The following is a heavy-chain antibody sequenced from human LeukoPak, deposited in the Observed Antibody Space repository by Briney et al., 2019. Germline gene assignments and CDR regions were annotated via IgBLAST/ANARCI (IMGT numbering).Heavy chain of an antibody. J-gene: IGHJ6*03. V-gene: IGHV5-51*01. D-gene: IGHD3-10*01. CDR3: ARHKTARIWFGGSFRGYYYYYMDV. CDR2: IYPSDSDT. Sequence: GESLKISCKTYGYRFSTYWIAWVRQLPGKGLEWMGIIYPSDSDTKYSPSFQGQVTISADKSISTAYLQWSSLKASDTAMYYCARHKTARIWFGGSFRGYYYYYMDVWGKGTTVTVSS. CDR1: GYRFSTYW.